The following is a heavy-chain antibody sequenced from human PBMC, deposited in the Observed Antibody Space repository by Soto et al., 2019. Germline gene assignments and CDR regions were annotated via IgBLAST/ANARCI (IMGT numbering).Heavy chain of an antibody. CDR3: AKGRVIPTADFDY. J-gene: IGHJ4*02. V-gene: IGHV3-23*01. CDR2: ISGSGDST. Sequence: EVQLLESGGDLVQPGGSLRLSCAASGFTFSTYVLNWVRQAPGKGLEWVSAISGSGDSTYYADSVKGRFTISRDNSKHTLYLQMNSLRAEDTAIYYCAKGRVIPTADFDYWGKGTQVTVSS. CDR1: GFTFSTYV. D-gene: IGHD2-2*01.